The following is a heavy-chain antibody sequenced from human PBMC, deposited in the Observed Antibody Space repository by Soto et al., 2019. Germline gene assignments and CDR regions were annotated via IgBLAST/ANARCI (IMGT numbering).Heavy chain of an antibody. D-gene: IGHD5-12*01. CDR3: ARDLNGYSGYGMDV. CDR1: GFTFSSYS. J-gene: IGHJ6*02. CDR2: ISSSSSTI. V-gene: IGHV3-48*02. Sequence: LRLSCAASGFTFSSYSMNWVRQAPGKGLEWVSYISSSSSTIYYADSVKGRFTISRDNAKNSLYLQMNSLRDEDTAVYYCARDLNGYSGYGMDVWGQGTTVTVSS.